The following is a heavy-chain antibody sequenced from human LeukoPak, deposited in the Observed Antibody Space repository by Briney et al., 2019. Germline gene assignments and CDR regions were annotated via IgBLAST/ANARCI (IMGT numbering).Heavy chain of an antibody. D-gene: IGHD3-22*01. CDR3: ARAGLWDHSDSSGYHNAAFDI. Sequence: ASVKVSCKASGYTFTSYAISWVRQAPGQGLEWMGWISAYNGNTNYAQKLQGRVTMTTDTSTSTAYMELRSLRSDDTAVYYCARAGLWDHSDSSGYHNAAFDIWGQGTMVTVSS. J-gene: IGHJ3*02. V-gene: IGHV1-18*01. CDR2: ISAYNGNT. CDR1: GYTFTSYA.